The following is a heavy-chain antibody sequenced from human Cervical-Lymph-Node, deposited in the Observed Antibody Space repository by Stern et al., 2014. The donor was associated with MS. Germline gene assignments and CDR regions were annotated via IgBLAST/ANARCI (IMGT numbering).Heavy chain of an antibody. CDR1: GYIFTTYW. J-gene: IGHJ1*01. CDR3: ARPSNSGLFLQH. CDR2: IYPGDSDT. D-gene: IGHD6-19*01. V-gene: IGHV5-51*01. Sequence: EVQLVESGAEVKKPGESLKISCKGSGYIFTTYWIAWVRQVPGRGLEWMGLIYPGDSDTRYSPSFQGHVTMSVDTSISTAYLQWSSLKASDTAIYYCARPSNSGLFLQHWGQGTLVTVSS.